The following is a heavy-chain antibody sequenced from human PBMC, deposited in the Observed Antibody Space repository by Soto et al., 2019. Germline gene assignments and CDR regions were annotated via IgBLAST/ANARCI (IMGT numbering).Heavy chain of an antibody. CDR2: ILYDGSIK. CDR3: PRAFSPGVAGRLFDF. J-gene: IGHJ4*02. D-gene: IGHD6-19*01. V-gene: IGHV3-33*08. CDR1: GXTFSSYW. Sequence: GSLRLSCVASGXTFSSYWMHWVRQAPGKGLEWLAVILYDGSIKYYADSVKGRFTISMDESKNTLYLQMDSLRVEDSAIYYCPRAFSPGVAGRLFDFWGLGTPGTVSS.